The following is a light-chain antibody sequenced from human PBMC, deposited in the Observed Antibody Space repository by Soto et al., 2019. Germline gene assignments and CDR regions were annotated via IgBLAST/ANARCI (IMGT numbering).Light chain of an antibody. CDR2: DVS. Sequence: QSALTQPASVSGSPGQSITISCAGTSGNVGGYKSVSWYQQHPGKAPKLMIYDVSERPSGVSNRFSGSKSGNTASLTISGLQAEDEADYYCSSYTSSTNTPVIFGGGTKLTVL. J-gene: IGLJ2*01. V-gene: IGLV2-14*01. CDR3: SSYTSSTNTPVI. CDR1: SGNVGGYKS.